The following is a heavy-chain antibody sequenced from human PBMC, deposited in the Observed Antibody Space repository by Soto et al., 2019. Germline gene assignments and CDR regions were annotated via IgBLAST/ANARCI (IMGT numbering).Heavy chain of an antibody. Sequence: SETLSLTCTVSGGSINQYYWTWIRQPPGKGLEWMGYIYYSGTTTNYNPSLKSRVTLSVDTSKNQFSLKLTSVTAADAALYYCARDFFDSSDYTTNWFDPWGQGTLVTVSS. CDR1: GGSINQYY. J-gene: IGHJ5*02. CDR3: ARDFFDSSDYTTNWFDP. D-gene: IGHD3-22*01. V-gene: IGHV4-59*08. CDR2: IYYSGTTT.